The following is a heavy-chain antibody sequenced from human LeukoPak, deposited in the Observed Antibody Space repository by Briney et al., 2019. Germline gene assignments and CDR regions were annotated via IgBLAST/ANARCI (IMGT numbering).Heavy chain of an antibody. CDR1: GYSFTSNW. D-gene: IGHD2-2*01. CDR2: IYPGDSDT. Sequence: GESLKISCKASGYSFTSNWIGWVRQMPGKGLEWMGIIYPGDSDTRYSPSFQGQVTISADKFISTAYLQWSSLKASDTAMYYCARRDTTTSYFDPWGQGTLVTVSS. V-gene: IGHV5-51*01. CDR3: ARRDTTTSYFDP. J-gene: IGHJ5*02.